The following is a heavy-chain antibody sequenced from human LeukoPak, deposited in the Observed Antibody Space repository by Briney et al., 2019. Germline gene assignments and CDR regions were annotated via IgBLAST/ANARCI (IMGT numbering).Heavy chain of an antibody. J-gene: IGHJ4*02. CDR3: ARGYYDSSGYFDY. CDR2: ISSSSSTI. D-gene: IGHD3-22*01. Sequence: PGGSLRLSCAASGFTFSSYSMNWVRQAPGKGLEWVSYISSSSSTIYYADSVKGRFTISRDNAKNSLYLQMNSLRAEDTAVYYCARGYYDSSGYFDYWGQGTLVTVSP. CDR1: GFTFSSYS. V-gene: IGHV3-48*04.